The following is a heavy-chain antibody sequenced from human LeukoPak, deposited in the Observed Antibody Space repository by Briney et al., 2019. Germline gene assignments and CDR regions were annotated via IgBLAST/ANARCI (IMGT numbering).Heavy chain of an antibody. V-gene: IGHV4-59*01. D-gene: IGHD5-18*01. CDR3: ARGLGYTYDQNWFNP. Sequence: WETLALTCTVPGGPNSSYYWSWIRQPPGKGLECLGYIYYIGSTNYNPSLKSRVTISVDTSKNRFSLKLSSVTAADTAVYYCARGLGYTYDQNWFNPWGQGTLATVPP. J-gene: IGHJ5*02. CDR2: IYYIGST. CDR1: GGPNSSYY.